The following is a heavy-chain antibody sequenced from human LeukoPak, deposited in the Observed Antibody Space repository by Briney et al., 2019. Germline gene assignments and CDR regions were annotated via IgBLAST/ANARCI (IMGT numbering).Heavy chain of an antibody. D-gene: IGHD6-13*01. CDR1: GFIVSSHY. V-gene: IGHV3-7*03. Sequence: GGSLRLSCAAFGFIVSSHYMTWVRQAPGKGLEWVAKINQDGTEKAYVDSVRGRFTISRDNAKNSLFLQMNSLRAEDTAVYYCARGPLIAAAGTWWGQGTLVTVSS. CDR3: ARGPLIAAAGTW. J-gene: IGHJ4*02. CDR2: INQDGTEK.